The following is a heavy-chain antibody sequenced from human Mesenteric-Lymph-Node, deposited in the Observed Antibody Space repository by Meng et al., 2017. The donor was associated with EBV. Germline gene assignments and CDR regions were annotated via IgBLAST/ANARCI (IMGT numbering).Heavy chain of an antibody. CDR1: GYTFTSYD. J-gene: IGHJ4*02. CDR2: MNPNSGNT. CDR3: SRDSIYDGLDY. D-gene: IGHD3-16*01. Sequence: QWHLVQFGAEVKKPGASVKVSCKASGYTFTSYDINWVRQATGQGLEWMGWMNPNSGNTGSAQKFQGRVTMTRNTAISTAYMELNSLTSEDTAIYYCSRDSIYDGLDYWGQGTLVTVSS. V-gene: IGHV1-8*01.